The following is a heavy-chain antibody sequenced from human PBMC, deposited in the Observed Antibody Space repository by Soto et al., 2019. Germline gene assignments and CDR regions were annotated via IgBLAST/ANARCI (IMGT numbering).Heavy chain of an antibody. D-gene: IGHD6-13*01. J-gene: IGHJ6*03. CDR1: GGSFSGYY. Sequence: TSETLSLTCAVYGGSFSGYYCSWIRQPPGKGLDWIGEINHSGSTNYNPSLKSRVTISVDASKDQFSLKLSSVTAADTAVYYCARGGADSSWQIRYYYYYMDVLGKGNTVTVSS. CDR2: INHSGST. V-gene: IGHV4-34*01. CDR3: ARGGADSSWQIRYYYYYMDV.